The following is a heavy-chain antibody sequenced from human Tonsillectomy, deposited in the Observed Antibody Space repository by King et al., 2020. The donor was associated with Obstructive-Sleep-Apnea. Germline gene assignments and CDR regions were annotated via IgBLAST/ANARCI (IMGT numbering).Heavy chain of an antibody. CDR3: ARDTMVRGVIINGFDY. J-gene: IGHJ4*02. Sequence: GQLVQSGAEVKKPGSSVKVSCKASGGTFSSYAISWVRQAPGQGLEWMGGIIPILGIANYAQKFQGRVTITADKSTSTAYMELSSLRSEDTAVYYCARDTMVRGVIINGFDYWGQGTLVTVSS. CDR2: IIPILGIA. CDR1: GGTFSSYA. V-gene: IGHV1-69*09. D-gene: IGHD3-10*01.